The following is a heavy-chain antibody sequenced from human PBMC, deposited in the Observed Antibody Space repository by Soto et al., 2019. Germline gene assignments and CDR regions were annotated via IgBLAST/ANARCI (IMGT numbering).Heavy chain of an antibody. CDR1: GYNFAGYW. CDR2: IYPSDSDT. D-gene: IGHD3-3*01. V-gene: IGHV5-51*01. J-gene: IGHJ4*02. Sequence: GESLKISCQGSGYNFAGYWLAWVRQMPGKGLELMGIIYPSDSDTRYRPSFQGQVTISADKSISSAYLQWSSLRASDTAMYYCARRGVSTRTFDYWGQGTPVTVSS. CDR3: ARRGVSTRTFDY.